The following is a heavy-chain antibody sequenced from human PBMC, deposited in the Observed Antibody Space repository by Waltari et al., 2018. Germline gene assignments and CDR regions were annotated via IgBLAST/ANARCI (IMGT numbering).Heavy chain of an antibody. Sequence: QLQLQESGPRLVKPSETLSLTCSVSGDSITNSNYYWAWIRQPPGKGLEWIGSVYYTGSSYYKASLKSRVTISVDTSKNYFSLSLTSVTATDTAIYFCARTFMVRTIRSRGWFDPWGQGTLVTVSS. D-gene: IGHD3-10*01. J-gene: IGHJ5*02. V-gene: IGHV4-39*02. CDR2: VYYTGSS. CDR3: ARTFMVRTIRSRGWFDP. CDR1: GDSITNSNYY.